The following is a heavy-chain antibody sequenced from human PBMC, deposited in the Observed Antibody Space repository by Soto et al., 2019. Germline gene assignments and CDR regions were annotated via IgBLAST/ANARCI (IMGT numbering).Heavy chain of an antibody. CDR3: ARTCRSGGSCYLEY. V-gene: IGHV1-18*01. Sequence: ASVNVSCKASGYSFSSFGISWVRQAPGQGLEWVGWVSVPSGDTSSAQNFQGRVTVTTDTSTSTAYMEVGSLRSDDTAVYYCARTCRSGGSCYLEYWGEGTLVTVSS. CDR2: VSVPSGDT. D-gene: IGHD2-15*01. J-gene: IGHJ4*02. CDR1: GYSFSSFG.